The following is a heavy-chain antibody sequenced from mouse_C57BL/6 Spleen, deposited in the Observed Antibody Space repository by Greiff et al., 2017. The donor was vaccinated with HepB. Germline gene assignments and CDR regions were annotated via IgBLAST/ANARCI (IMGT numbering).Heavy chain of an antibody. CDR2: IYPRSGNT. Sequence: VQLQQSGAELARPGASVKLSCKASGYTFTSYGISWVKQRTGQGLEWIGEIYPRSGNTYYNEKFKGKATLTADKSSSTAYMELRSLTSEDSAVYFCAREKTAQASSFAYWGQGTLVTVSA. J-gene: IGHJ3*01. CDR1: GYTFTSYG. CDR3: AREKTAQASSFAY. D-gene: IGHD3-2*02. V-gene: IGHV1-81*01.